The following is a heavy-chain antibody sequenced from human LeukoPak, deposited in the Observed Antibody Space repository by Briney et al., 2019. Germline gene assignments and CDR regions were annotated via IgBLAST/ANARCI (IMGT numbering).Heavy chain of an antibody. CDR3: ATSGGCGG. CDR1: GFTFSSYA. J-gene: IGHJ4*02. Sequence: GGSLRLSCAASGFTFSSYAMHWVRQAPGKGLEWVAVISYDGSNKYYADSVKGRFTISRDDSKNTLYLQMSSLRAEDTALYYCATSGGCGGWGQGTLVTVSS. V-gene: IGHV3-30*04. CDR2: ISYDGSNK. D-gene: IGHD1-26*01.